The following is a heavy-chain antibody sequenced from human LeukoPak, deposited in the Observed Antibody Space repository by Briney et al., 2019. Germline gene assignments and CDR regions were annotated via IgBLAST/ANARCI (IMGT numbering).Heavy chain of an antibody. CDR1: GFTFSSYE. CDR2: ISSSGSTI. V-gene: IGHV3-48*03. J-gene: IGHJ4*02. D-gene: IGHD2/OR15-2a*01. Sequence: GGSLRLSCAASGFTFSSYEMNWVRQAPGKGLEWVSYISSSGSTIYYADSVKGRFTISRDNSKNTLYLQMNSLRAEDTAVYYCARGVTFFDYWGQGTLVTVSS. CDR3: ARGVTFFDY.